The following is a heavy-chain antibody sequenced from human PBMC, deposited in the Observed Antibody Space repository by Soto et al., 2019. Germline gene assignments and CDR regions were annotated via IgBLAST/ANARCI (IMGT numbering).Heavy chain of an antibody. V-gene: IGHV3-23*01. D-gene: IGHD2-15*01. CDR1: GFTFSTYA. CDR2: ISGSGGNST. J-gene: IGHJ4*02. CDR3: AKGGGSCCFDC. Sequence: GGSLRLSCAASGFTFSTYAMSWVRQAPGKGLEWVSAISGSGGNSTFYGDSVRGRFTISRDNSKNTLYLEMSSLGAEDTAVYYCAKGGGSCCFDCWGQGTLVTVSS.